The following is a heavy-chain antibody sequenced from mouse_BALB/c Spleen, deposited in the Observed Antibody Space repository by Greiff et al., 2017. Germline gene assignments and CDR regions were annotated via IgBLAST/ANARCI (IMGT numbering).Heavy chain of an antibody. Sequence: EVKVEESGPSLVKPSQTLSLTCSVSGYSFTSGYWNWIRKFPGNKLEYMGYISYSGSTYYNPAIKSRISITRDTSKNQYYLQLNSVTTEDTATYYCARLVRRSAMDYWGQGTSVTVSS. CDR3: ARLVRRSAMDY. D-gene: IGHD2-14*01. CDR2: ISYSGST. J-gene: IGHJ4*01. CDR1: GYSFTSGY. V-gene: IGHV3-8*02.